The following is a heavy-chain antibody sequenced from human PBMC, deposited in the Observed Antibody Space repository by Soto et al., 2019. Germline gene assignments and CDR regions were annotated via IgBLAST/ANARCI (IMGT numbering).Heavy chain of an antibody. D-gene: IGHD3-10*01. V-gene: IGHV5-10-1*01. CDR1: GYSFTSYW. CDR2: IDPSDSYT. Sequence: PGASVKISCKGSGYSFTSYWISWVRQLPGKGLEWMGRIDPSDSYTHYSPSFQGHVTISADKSISTAYLQWSSLKSSYTAMYYRARRSGEQVAHLSVYYYYYGWCVWGQGTRGRVS. J-gene: IGHJ6*02. CDR3: ARRSGEQVAHLSVYYYYYGWCV.